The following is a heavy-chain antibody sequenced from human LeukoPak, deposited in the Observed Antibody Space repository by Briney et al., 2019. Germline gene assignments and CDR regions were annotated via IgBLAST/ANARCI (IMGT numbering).Heavy chain of an antibody. D-gene: IGHD3-16*01. CDR1: GDSISTYY. Sequence: PSETLSLTCTVSGDSISTYYRSWIRQPPGKGLEWIGYIHYSGSTNYNPSLRSRVTISVDTSKNQFSLKLSSATAADTAVYFCARRAINSVMFDYWGQGTLVTVSS. CDR3: ARRAINSVMFDY. CDR2: IHYSGST. V-gene: IGHV4-59*08. J-gene: IGHJ4*02.